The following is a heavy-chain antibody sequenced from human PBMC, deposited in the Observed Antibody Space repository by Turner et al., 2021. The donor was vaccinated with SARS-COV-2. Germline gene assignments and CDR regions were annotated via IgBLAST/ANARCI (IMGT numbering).Heavy chain of an antibody. CDR2: SNNSGST. J-gene: IGHJ4*02. D-gene: IGHD3-3*01. V-gene: IGHV4-34*01. CDR1: GGSFSGYF. Sequence: QLQLQQWGAGLLKPSETLSLPCAVYGGSFSGYFWTWIRQPPGKGLEWIGESNNSGSTNYNPSLKSRVTISVDTSKNQFSLKLSSVTAADTAVYYCARGQGWLQPPFGYWGQGTLVTVSS. CDR3: ARGQGWLQPPFGY.